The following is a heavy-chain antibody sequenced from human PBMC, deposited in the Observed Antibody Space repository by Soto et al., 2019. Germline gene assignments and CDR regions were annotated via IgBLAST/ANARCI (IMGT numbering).Heavy chain of an antibody. CDR1: GGSISSSSYY. CDR2: IYYSGST. CDR3: AVRPPFWFYRGDDAFDI. Sequence: SETLSLTCTVSGGSISSSSYYWGWIRQPPGKGLEWIGSIYYSGSTYYNPSLKSRVTISVDTSKNQFSLKLSSVTAADTAVYYCAVRPPFWFYRGDDAFDIWGQGTMVTVSS. D-gene: IGHD1-26*01. J-gene: IGHJ3*02. V-gene: IGHV4-39*01.